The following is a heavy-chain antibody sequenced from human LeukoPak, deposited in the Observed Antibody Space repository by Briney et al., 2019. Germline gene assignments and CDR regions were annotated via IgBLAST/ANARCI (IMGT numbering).Heavy chain of an antibody. CDR2: LRNSCGST. D-gene: IGHD3-10*01. Sequence: GGSLRLPCAASGFTFRSYAVSWVRQAPGKGLEWVSALRNSCGSTYYPDSVKGRFTISRGNSKISLYLQMNSLRVEDTAVYYCAKDGGYYGSGIYSSNFMDVWGKGTTVTISS. CDR3: AKDGGYYGSGIYSSNFMDV. J-gene: IGHJ6*03. V-gene: IGHV3-23*01. CDR1: GFTFRSYA.